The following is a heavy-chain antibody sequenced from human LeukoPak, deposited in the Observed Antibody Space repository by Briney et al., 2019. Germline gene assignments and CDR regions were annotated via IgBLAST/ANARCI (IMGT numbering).Heavy chain of an antibody. J-gene: IGHJ3*02. Sequence: ASVKVSCKASGYTFTSYGISWVRQAPGQGLEWMGWISAYNGNTNYAQKLQGRVTMTTDTSTSTAYMELRSLRSDDTAVYYCARDPGYSSSWNGPPDAFDIWGQGTMVTVSS. CDR2: ISAYNGNT. CDR1: GYTFTSYG. D-gene: IGHD6-13*01. CDR3: ARDPGYSSSWNGPPDAFDI. V-gene: IGHV1-18*01.